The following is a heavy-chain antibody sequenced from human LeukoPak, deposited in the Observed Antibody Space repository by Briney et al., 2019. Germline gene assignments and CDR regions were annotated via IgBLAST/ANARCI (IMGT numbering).Heavy chain of an antibody. CDR3: ARDSNYYDSKQLDY. CDR1: GFTFSSYA. V-gene: IGHV3-21*01. D-gene: IGHD3-22*01. J-gene: IGHJ4*02. CDR2: ISSSSSYI. Sequence: GGSLRLSCAASGFTFSSYAMNWVRQAPGKGLEWVSSISSSSSYIYYADSVKGRFTISRDNAKNSLYLQMNSLRAEDTAVYYCARDSNYYDSKQLDYWGQGTLVTVSS.